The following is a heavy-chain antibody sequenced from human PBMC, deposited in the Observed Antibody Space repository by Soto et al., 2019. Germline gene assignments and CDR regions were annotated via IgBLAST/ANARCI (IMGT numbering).Heavy chain of an antibody. CDR2: IYYSGFT. Sequence: ILSLTCTVSGGSISSGGYYWSWIRQHPGKGLEWIGYIYYSGFTYYTPSLKSRVTMSVDTSKNQFSLKLSSVTAADTAVYYCASTFITMIAKYYFDYWGQGTLVTVSS. V-gene: IGHV4-31*03. CDR1: GGSISSGGYY. J-gene: IGHJ4*02. D-gene: IGHD3-22*01. CDR3: ASTFITMIAKYYFDY.